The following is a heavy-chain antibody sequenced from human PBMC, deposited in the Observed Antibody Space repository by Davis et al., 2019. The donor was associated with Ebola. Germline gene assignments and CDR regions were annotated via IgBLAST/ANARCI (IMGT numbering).Heavy chain of an antibody. CDR1: GFTFSNYA. D-gene: IGHD1-26*01. V-gene: IGHV3-30*03. CDR3: ARDRANILGFDF. J-gene: IGHJ4*02. Sequence: GESLKISCAASGFTFSNYAMHWVRQTPDKGLEWVARIADDGKRQKYADSIKGRFTISRDNSKNMVYLQMSSLRDEDTAFYYCARDRANILGFDFWGRGALVTVSS. CDR2: IADDGKRQ.